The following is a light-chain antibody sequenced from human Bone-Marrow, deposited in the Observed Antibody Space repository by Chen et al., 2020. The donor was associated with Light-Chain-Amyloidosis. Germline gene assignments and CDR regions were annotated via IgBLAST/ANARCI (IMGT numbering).Light chain of an antibody. Sequence: EIVLTQSPATLSVSPGEGATLSCRASQSVNRDLAWYQQRPGQAPRLLIYGASTRATDVPARFSGSGSGTDFTLTISELEPEDFAVYYCQQYGTSPDYTFGQGTRLEIK. CDR1: QSVNRD. J-gene: IGKJ2*01. CDR3: QQYGTSPDYT. V-gene: IGKV3-15*01. CDR2: GAS.